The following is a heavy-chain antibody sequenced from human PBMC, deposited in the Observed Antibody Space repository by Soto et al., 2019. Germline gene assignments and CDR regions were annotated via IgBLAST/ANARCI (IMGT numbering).Heavy chain of an antibody. CDR2: VYYSGSS. CDR3: ARMSYFYDKWYFDL. J-gene: IGHJ2*01. Sequence: QLQESGPGLVKPSQTLSLTCSVSGGSINNNDYYWSWIRQTPGKVPEWIGYVYYSGSSDYIPSIKSRLSMSIDKSKNQFHLKLNSVTAADTATYYCARMSYFYDKWYFDLWGRGTLVTVSS. V-gene: IGHV4-30-4*01. D-gene: IGHD3-22*01. CDR1: GGSINNNDYY.